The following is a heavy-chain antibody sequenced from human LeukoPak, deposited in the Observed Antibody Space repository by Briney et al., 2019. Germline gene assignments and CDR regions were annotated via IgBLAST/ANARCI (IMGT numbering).Heavy chain of an antibody. V-gene: IGHV1-18*01. J-gene: IGHJ4*02. CDR3: ARSSGDSSGYYYYDY. Sequence: ASVKVSCKASGYTFTSYGISWVRQAPGQGLEWMGWISAYNGNTNYAQKLQGRVTMTRDMSTSTVYMELSSLRSEDTAVYYCARSSGDSSGYYYYDYWGQGTLVTVSS. CDR1: GYTFTSYG. D-gene: IGHD3-22*01. CDR2: ISAYNGNT.